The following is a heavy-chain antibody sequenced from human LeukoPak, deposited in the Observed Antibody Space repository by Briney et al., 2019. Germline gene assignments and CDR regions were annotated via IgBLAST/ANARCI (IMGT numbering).Heavy chain of an antibody. CDR1: GGSISSSNW. V-gene: IGHV4-4*02. J-gene: IGHJ6*02. CDR3: VRDVSVTTFDLTRYGMDV. CDR2: IYHSGRT. D-gene: IGHD4-17*01. Sequence: PSETLSLTCAVSGGSISSSNWWNWVRQPPGKGLEWIGEIYHSGRTIYNPSLKGRVTMSVDKSKNQFFLKVASVTAADTAVYYCVRDVSVTTFDLTRYGMDVWGQGTTVTVPS.